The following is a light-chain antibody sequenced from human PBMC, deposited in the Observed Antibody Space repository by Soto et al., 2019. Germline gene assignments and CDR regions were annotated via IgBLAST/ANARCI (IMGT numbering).Light chain of an antibody. CDR3: SSYTSRSSHYV. CDR1: SSDVGGYNY. J-gene: IGLJ1*01. Sequence: QSALTQPASVSGSPGQSITISCTGTSSDVGGYNYVSWYQQHPGKAPKLMIYEVSNRPSGVSNRFFGSKSGNAASLTISGLQAEDEADYYCSSYTSRSSHYVFGTGTKLTVL. CDR2: EVS. V-gene: IGLV2-14*01.